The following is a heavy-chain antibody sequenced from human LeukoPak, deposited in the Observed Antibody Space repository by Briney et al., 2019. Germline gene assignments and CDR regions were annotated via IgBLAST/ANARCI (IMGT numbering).Heavy chain of an antibody. V-gene: IGHV3-53*01. J-gene: IGHJ2*01. CDR2: IYSGGST. Sequence: GGSLRLSCAASGFTVSSNYMSWVRQAPGKGLEWVSVIYSGGSTYYADSVKGRFTIPRDNAKNSLYLQMNSLRAEDTAVYYCARDDLAEWYFDLWGRGTLVTVSS. CDR3: ARDDLAEWYFDL. CDR1: GFTVSSNY. D-gene: IGHD6-19*01.